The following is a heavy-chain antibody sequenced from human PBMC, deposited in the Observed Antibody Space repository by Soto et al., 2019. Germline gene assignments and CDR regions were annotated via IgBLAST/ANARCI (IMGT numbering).Heavy chain of an antibody. Sequence: SETLSLTCTVSGGSISSYYWIWIRQPPGKGLEWIGYIYYSGSTNYNPSLKSRVTISVDTSKNQFSLKLSSVTAADTAVYYCARGSGSYYKVPSFDYWGQGTLVTVSS. V-gene: IGHV4-59*01. CDR1: GGSISSYY. D-gene: IGHD3-10*01. J-gene: IGHJ4*02. CDR2: IYYSGST. CDR3: ARGSGSYYKVPSFDY.